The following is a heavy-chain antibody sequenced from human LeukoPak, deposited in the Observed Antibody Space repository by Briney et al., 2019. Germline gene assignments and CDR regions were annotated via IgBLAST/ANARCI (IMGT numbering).Heavy chain of an antibody. D-gene: IGHD2-2*01. CDR2: IKQDGSAK. J-gene: IGHJ4*02. CDR3: ASLPRYCSSTSCFDY. CDR1: GFTFNRYW. V-gene: IGHV3-7*03. Sequence: PGGSLRLSCAASGFTFNRYWMSWVRQAPGKELQWVANIKQDGSAKYYVDSVKGRFTISRDNSKNTLYLQMNSLRAEDTAVYYCASLPRYCSSTSCFDYWGQGTLVTVSS.